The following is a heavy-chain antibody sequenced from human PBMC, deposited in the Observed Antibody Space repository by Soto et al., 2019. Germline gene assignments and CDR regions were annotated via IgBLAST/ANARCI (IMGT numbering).Heavy chain of an antibody. Sequence: GSLRLSCAASGFSFGSYALSWVRQAPGKGLEWVSTISGSDGKTFYADSVKGRFSISRETSQSTLYLQMNSLRADDTAMYYCARWSYLDYWGQGTRVTVSS. CDR1: GFSFGSYA. CDR2: ISGSDGKT. CDR3: ARWSYLDY. D-gene: IGHD3-3*01. V-gene: IGHV3-23*01. J-gene: IGHJ4*02.